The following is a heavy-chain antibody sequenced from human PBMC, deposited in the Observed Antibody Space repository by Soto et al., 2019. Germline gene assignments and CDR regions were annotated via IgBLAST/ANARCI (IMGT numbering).Heavy chain of an antibody. D-gene: IGHD3-22*01. Sequence: GGSLRLSCAASGFTFSSYAMSWVRQAPGKGLEWVSAISGSGGSTYYADSVKGRFTISRDNSKNTLYLQMNSLRAEDTAVYYFAKKKARGYYDSSGLDDAFDIWGQGTMVTVSS. J-gene: IGHJ3*02. CDR2: ISGSGGST. CDR3: AKKKARGYYDSSGLDDAFDI. CDR1: GFTFSSYA. V-gene: IGHV3-23*01.